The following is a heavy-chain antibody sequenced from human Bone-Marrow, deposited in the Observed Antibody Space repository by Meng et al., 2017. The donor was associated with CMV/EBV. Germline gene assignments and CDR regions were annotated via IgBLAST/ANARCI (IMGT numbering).Heavy chain of an antibody. V-gene: IGHV3-23*01. CDR3: ARDRQTYYYDSSGYPVYYYYGMDV. Sequence: GESLKISCAASGFTFSSYAMTWVRQAPGKGLQWVSTVSGTGRNTYYADSVKGRFTVSRDNSKNTLYLQLKSLRAEDTAVYYCARDRQTYYYDSSGYPVYYYYGMDVWGQGTTVTVSS. D-gene: IGHD3-22*01. CDR2: VSGTGRNT. CDR1: GFTFSSYA. J-gene: IGHJ6*02.